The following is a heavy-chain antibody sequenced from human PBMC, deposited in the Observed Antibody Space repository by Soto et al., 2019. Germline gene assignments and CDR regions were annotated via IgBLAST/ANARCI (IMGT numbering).Heavy chain of an antibody. CDR1: GADINTYS. CDR3: ARDREGGYNFYYGMDV. CDR2: IYTSASI. V-gene: IGHV4-4*07. D-gene: IGHD1-26*01. J-gene: IGHJ6*02. Sequence: PSETLSLTCSVSGADINTYSWTWIRQPAGKGLEWIGRIYTSASINYNPSLRGRVTLSVDTSTNQVSLKLASVTAADTAVYYCARDREGGYNFYYGMDVWGQGTTVTVSS.